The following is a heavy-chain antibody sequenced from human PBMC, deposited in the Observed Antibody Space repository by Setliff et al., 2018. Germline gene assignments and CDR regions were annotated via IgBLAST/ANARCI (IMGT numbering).Heavy chain of an antibody. CDR3: AHGGDFWSGYWGGGPRKVGYYFDY. J-gene: IGHJ4*02. D-gene: IGHD3-3*01. Sequence: SGPTLVNPTQTLTLTCTFSGLSLSTSGVGVGWIRQPPGKALEWLALIYWDDDKRYSPSLKSRLTITKDTSKNQVVLTMTNMDPVDTATYYCAHGGDFWSGYWGGGPRKVGYYFDYWGQGTLVTVSS. CDR2: IYWDDDK. CDR1: GLSLSTSGVG. V-gene: IGHV2-5*02.